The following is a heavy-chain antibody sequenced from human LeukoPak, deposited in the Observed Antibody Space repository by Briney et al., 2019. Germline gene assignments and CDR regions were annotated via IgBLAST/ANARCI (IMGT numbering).Heavy chain of an antibody. J-gene: IGHJ4*02. CDR1: GYTFTGYY. CDR3: ARSPHILTGENFDY. D-gene: IGHD3-9*01. V-gene: IGHV1-2*02. CDR2: INPNSGGT. Sequence: ASAKVSCKASGYTFTGYYMHWVRQAPGQGLEWMGWINPNSGGTNYAQRFQARVTMTRDTSIRTAYMELSRLRFADTAVHYCARSPHILTGENFDYWGQGTLVTVSS.